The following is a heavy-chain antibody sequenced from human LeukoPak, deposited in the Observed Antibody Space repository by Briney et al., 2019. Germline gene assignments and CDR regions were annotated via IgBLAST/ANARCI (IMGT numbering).Heavy chain of an antibody. V-gene: IGHV3-30-3*01. CDR3: ARGITGTTQVDYFDY. J-gene: IGHJ4*02. D-gene: IGHD1-7*01. Sequence: GGSLRLSCAASGFTFSSYAMHWVRQAPGKGLEWVAVISYDGSNKYYADSVKGRFTISRDNSKNTLYLQMNSLRAEDTAVYYCARGITGTTQVDYFDYWGQGTLVTVSS. CDR1: GFTFSSYA. CDR2: ISYDGSNK.